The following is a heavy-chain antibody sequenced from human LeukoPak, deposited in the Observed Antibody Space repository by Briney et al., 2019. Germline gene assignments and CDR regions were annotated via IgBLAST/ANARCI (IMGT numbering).Heavy chain of an antibody. CDR1: GFTFSSYA. Sequence: GGSLRLSCAASGFTFSSYAMSWVRQAPGKGLEWDSAISGSGGSTYYADSVKGRFTISRDNSKNTLYLQMNSLRAEDTAVYYCAKADYGDYEYYFDYWGQGTLVTVSS. CDR2: ISGSGGST. CDR3: AKADYGDYEYYFDY. J-gene: IGHJ4*02. D-gene: IGHD4-17*01. V-gene: IGHV3-23*01.